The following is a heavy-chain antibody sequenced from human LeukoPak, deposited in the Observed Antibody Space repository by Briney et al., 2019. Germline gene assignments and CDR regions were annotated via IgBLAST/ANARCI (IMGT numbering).Heavy chain of an antibody. CDR3: ARVLSGSPADY. V-gene: IGHV3-74*01. D-gene: IGHD1-26*01. Sequence: GGSLRLSCAASGFTFTNYWMHWVRQAPGKGLVWVSRVNSDGTSTGYADSVKGRFTISRDNAKNTLYLQMNSLRAEDTAVYYCARVLSGSPADYWGQGTLVTVSS. CDR1: GFTFTNYW. CDR2: VNSDGTST. J-gene: IGHJ4*02.